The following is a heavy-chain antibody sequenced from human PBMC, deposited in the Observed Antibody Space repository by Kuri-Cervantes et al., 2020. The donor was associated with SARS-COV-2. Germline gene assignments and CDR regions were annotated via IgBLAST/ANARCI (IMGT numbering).Heavy chain of an antibody. CDR1: GGSFSGYY. V-gene: IGHV4-34*01. Sequence: SETLSLTCAVYGGSFSGYYWSWIRQPPGKGLEWTGEINHSGSTNYNPSLKSRVTISVDTSKNQFSLKLSSVTAADTAVYYCARAPSFDPWGQGTLVTVSS. J-gene: IGHJ5*02. CDR2: INHSGST. CDR3: ARAPSFDP.